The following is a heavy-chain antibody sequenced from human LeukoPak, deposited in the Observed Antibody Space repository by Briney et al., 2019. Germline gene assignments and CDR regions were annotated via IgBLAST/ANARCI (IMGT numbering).Heavy chain of an antibody. CDR2: INSDAAGT. J-gene: IGHJ4*02. D-gene: IGHD7-27*01. Sequence: GGSLRLSCAASGFTISNYWMHWVRQAPGKGLVWVSRINSDAAGTTYADSVKGRFTISRDNAKNTVYLHMNSLRAEDTAVYYCARAPGAFDYWGQGTLVTVSS. V-gene: IGHV3-74*01. CDR1: GFTISNYW. CDR3: ARAPGAFDY.